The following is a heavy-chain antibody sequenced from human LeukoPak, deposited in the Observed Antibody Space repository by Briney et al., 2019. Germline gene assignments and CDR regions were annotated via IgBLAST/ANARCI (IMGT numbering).Heavy chain of an antibody. CDR2: ISYDGSNK. J-gene: IGHJ6*02. D-gene: IGHD3-3*01. CDR3: AKDQGPITIFGVVIGGMDV. V-gene: IGHV3-30*18. CDR1: AFIFSNHG. Sequence: GRSLRLSCAASAFIFSNHGMHWVRQAPGKGLEGVAIISYDGSNKYYADSVKGRFTISRDNSKNTLYLQMNSLRAEDTAMYYCAKDQGPITIFGVVIGGMDVWGQGTTVTVSS.